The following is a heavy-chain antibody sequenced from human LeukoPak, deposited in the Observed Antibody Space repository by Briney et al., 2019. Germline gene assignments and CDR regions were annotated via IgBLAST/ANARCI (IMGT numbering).Heavy chain of an antibody. V-gene: IGHV1-2*02. CDR3: ARASYYYDSSGYPGYYFDY. CDR1: GYIFTGYY. D-gene: IGHD3-22*01. J-gene: IGHJ4*02. CDR2: INPNSGGT. Sequence: GASVKVSCKASGYIFTGYYMHWVRQAPGQGLEWMGWINPNSGGTNYAQKFQGRVTMTRDTSISTAYMELSRLRSDDTAVYYCARASYYYDSSGYPGYYFDYWGQGTLVTVSS.